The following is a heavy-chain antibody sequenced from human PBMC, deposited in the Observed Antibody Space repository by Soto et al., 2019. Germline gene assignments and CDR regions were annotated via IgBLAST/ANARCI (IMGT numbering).Heavy chain of an antibody. CDR2: INHSGST. Sequence: QVQLQQWGAGLLKPSETLSLTCAVYGGSFSGYYWSWIRQPPGKGLEWIGEINHSGSTNYNPSLRSRVTISVDTSKNQFSLKLSSATAADTAVYYCARSKGTGWFDPWGQGTLVTVSS. J-gene: IGHJ5*02. V-gene: IGHV4-34*01. D-gene: IGHD1-1*01. CDR1: GGSFSGYY. CDR3: ARSKGTGWFDP.